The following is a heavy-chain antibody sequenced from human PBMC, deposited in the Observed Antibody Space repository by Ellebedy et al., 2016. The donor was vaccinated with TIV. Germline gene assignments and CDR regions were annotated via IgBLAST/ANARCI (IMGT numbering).Heavy chain of an antibody. Sequence: AASVKVSCKASGYTFTNYGISWVRQAPGQGLEWMGWISAYNGNTKNAQKLQVRVTMTTDTSTSTAYMELRSLRSDDTAVYYCARDSGAVAGSNWFDPWGQGTLVTVSS. V-gene: IGHV1-18*01. CDR2: ISAYNGNT. J-gene: IGHJ5*02. CDR3: ARDSGAVAGSNWFDP. CDR1: GYTFTNYG. D-gene: IGHD6-19*01.